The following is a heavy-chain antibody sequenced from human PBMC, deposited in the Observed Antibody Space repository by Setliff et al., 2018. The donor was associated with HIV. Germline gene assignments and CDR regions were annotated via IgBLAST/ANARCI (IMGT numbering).Heavy chain of an antibody. CDR2: ISRSSSYI. V-gene: IGHV3-21*01. Sequence: LRLSCAASGFTFSSHSMNWVRQAPGKGLEWVSSISRSSSYIYYSDSVKGRFTISRDNAGNTVYLQMDSLRAEDTAVYYCAKDGEWEQWPTHYFDYWGQGTLVTVSS. CDR3: AKDGEWEQWPTHYFDY. D-gene: IGHD1-26*01. CDR1: GFTFSSHS. J-gene: IGHJ4*02.